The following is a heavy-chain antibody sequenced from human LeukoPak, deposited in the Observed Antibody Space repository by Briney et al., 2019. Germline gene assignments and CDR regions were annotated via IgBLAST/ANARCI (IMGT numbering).Heavy chain of an antibody. CDR2: ISPNSGGT. V-gene: IGHV1-2*02. CDR3: AREGRSNNWFDP. D-gene: IGHD2/OR15-2a*01. Sequence: ASVKVSCKASGYSFSGHYMHWVRQAPGQGPEWMGWISPNSGGTNYAQKFQGRVTMTGDTSISTAYMELSSLRSDDTAVYYCAREGRSNNWFDPWGQGTLVTVSS. CDR1: GYSFSGHY. J-gene: IGHJ5*02.